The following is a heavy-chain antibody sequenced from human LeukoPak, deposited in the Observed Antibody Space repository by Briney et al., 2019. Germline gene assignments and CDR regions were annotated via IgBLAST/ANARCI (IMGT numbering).Heavy chain of an antibody. Sequence: ASVKVSCKASGGTFSSYAISWVRQAPGQGLEWMGGISAYNGNTNYAQKLQGRVTMTTDTSTSTAYMELRSLRSDDTAVYYCARSSSSGFDYWGQGTLVTVSS. CDR2: ISAYNGNT. CDR3: ARSSSSGFDY. J-gene: IGHJ4*02. CDR1: GGTFSSYA. D-gene: IGHD6-13*01. V-gene: IGHV1-18*01.